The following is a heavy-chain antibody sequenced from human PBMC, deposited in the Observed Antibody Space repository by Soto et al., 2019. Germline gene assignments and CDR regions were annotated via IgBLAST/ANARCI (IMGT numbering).Heavy chain of an antibody. V-gene: IGHV3-21*01. D-gene: IGHD1-7*01. J-gene: IGHJ6*02. CDR3: ARRTSGYYYYYGMDV. Sequence: GGSLRLSCAASGFTFSSYSMNWVRQAPGKGLEWVSSISSSSSNIYYADSVKGRFTISRDNAKNSLYLQMNSLRAEDTAVYYCARRTSGYYYYYGMDVWGQGTTVTVSS. CDR2: ISSSSSNI. CDR1: GFTFSSYS.